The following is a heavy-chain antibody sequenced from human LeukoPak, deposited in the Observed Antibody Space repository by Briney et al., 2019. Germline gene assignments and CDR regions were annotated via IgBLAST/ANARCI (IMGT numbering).Heavy chain of an antibody. CDR2: INHSGST. CDR1: GGSFSGYY. D-gene: IGHD6-19*01. J-gene: IGHJ4*02. CDR3: ARENSSGWYRNYFDY. Sequence: SETLFLTCAVYGGSFSGYYWSWIRQPPGKGLEWIGEINHSGSTNYNPSLKSRVTISVDTSKNQFSLKLSSVTAADTAIYYCARENSSGWYRNYFDYWGQGTLVTVSS. V-gene: IGHV4-34*01.